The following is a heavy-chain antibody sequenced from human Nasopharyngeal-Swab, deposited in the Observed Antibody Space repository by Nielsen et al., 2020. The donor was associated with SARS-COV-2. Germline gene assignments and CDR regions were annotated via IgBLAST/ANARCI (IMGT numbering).Heavy chain of an antibody. J-gene: IGHJ6*02. Sequence: SGPTLVKPTQTLTLTCTFSGFSLSTSGMCVSWIRQPPGKALEWLALIDWDDDKYYSTSLKTRLTISKDTSKNQVDLTMTNMDPVDTATYYCARMPVQLERPGDYYYYGMDVWGQGTTVTVSS. CDR1: GFSLSTSGMC. D-gene: IGHD1-1*01. CDR2: IDWDDDK. V-gene: IGHV2-70*01. CDR3: ARMPVQLERPGDYYYYGMDV.